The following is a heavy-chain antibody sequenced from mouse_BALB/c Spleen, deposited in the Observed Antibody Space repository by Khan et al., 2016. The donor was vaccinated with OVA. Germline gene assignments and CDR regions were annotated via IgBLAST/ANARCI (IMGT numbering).Heavy chain of an antibody. V-gene: IGHV1S29*02. CDR2: IYPYNGGT. Sequence: VQLQQPGPELVKPGASVKISCKASGHTFTDYNMHWVKQSHGKSLEWIGYIYPYNGGTGYNQKFKSKATLTVDNSSSTAYMELRSLTFEDSAVYYCARSRGPGYDYCFDYWGQGTTLTVSS. J-gene: IGHJ2*01. D-gene: IGHD2-4*01. CDR1: GHTFTDYN. CDR3: ARSRGPGYDYCFDY.